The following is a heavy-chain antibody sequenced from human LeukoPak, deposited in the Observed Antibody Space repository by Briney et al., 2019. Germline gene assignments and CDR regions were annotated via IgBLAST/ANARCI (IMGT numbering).Heavy chain of an antibody. Sequence: ASVKVSCKASGYTFTSYGISWVRQAPGQGLEWMGWINPNSGGTNYAQKFQGRVTMTRDTSISTAYMELSRLRSDDTAVYYCARDLGRYSSRTSLGYWGQGTLVTVSS. CDR3: ARDLGRYSSRTSLGY. CDR1: GYTFTSYG. CDR2: INPNSGGT. D-gene: IGHD6-13*01. J-gene: IGHJ4*02. V-gene: IGHV1-2*02.